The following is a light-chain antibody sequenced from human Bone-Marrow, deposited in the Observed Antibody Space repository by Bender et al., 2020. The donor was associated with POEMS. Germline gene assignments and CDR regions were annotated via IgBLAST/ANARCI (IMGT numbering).Light chain of an antibody. J-gene: IGLJ1*01. CDR3: QPWVSNSLYV. CDR1: KLGSKY. Sequence: SFQLTQPPSVSVSPGQPASITCSGDKLGSKYTCWYQLKPGQSPVLVIYQDIKRPSGFPWGCPGPNHGNPAALTIRGPQADDEADYYCQPWVSNSLYVFGTGTKVTVL. CDR2: QDI. V-gene: IGLV3-1*01.